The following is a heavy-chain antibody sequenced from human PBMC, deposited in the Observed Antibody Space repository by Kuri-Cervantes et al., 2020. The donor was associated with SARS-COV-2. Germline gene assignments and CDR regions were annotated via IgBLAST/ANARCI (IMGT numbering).Heavy chain of an antibody. CDR3: LKGIAGNADC. D-gene: IGHD2-15*01. V-gene: IGHV3-23*01. CDR1: GFTFSDYY. Sequence: GGSLRLSCAATGFTFSDYYMSWIRQAPGKGLQWVSGISPNSDHTYYTDSVKGRFTISRDSSNNAVYLQMNSLRAEDTAIYYCLKGIAGNADCWGQGTLVTVSS. J-gene: IGHJ4*02. CDR2: ISPNSDHT.